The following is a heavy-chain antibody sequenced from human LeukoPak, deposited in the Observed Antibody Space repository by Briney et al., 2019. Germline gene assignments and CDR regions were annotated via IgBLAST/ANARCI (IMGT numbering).Heavy chain of an antibody. V-gene: IGHV3-74*01. J-gene: IGHJ4*02. CDR1: GFTFSSYW. Sequence: GGSLRLSCAGSGFTFSSYWMHWVRQAPGKGLVWVSRINTDGSSTSYADSVKGRFTISRDNAKNTLYLQMNSLRAEDTAVYYCARDPYCYDSSGYFPKHYLGQGTLVTVSS. CDR3: ARDPYCYDSSGYFPKHY. CDR2: INTDGSST. D-gene: IGHD3-22*01.